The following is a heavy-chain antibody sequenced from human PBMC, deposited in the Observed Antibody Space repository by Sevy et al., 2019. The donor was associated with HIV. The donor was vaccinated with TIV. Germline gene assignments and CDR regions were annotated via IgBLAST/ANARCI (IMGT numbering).Heavy chain of an antibody. J-gene: IGHJ4*02. CDR2: ISAYNGNT. CDR3: ARVGYCSSTSCSKPHPPFDY. V-gene: IGHV1-18*01. CDR1: GYTFTSYG. Sequence: ASVKVSSKASGYTFTSYGISWVRQAPGQGLEWMGWISAYNGNTNYAQKLQGRVTMTTDTSTSTAYMELRSLRSDDTAVYYCARVGYCSSTSCSKPHPPFDYWGQGTLVTVSS. D-gene: IGHD2-2*01.